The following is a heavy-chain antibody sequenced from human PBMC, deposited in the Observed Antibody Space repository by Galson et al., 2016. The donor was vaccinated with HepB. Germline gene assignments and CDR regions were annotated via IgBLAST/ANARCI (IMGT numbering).Heavy chain of an antibody. D-gene: IGHD3-3*01. CDR1: GFTFSSYW. J-gene: IGHJ3*01. CDR2: INNDGSNT. V-gene: IGHV3-74*03. Sequence: SLRLSCAASGFTFSSYWMNWVRQAPGKGLVWVSRINNDGSNTTYADSVKGRFTISRDNAKNTLYLQMNSLRAEDTALYRCARPHYTDIKNPFDLWGQGTMVTVSS. CDR3: ARPHYTDIKNPFDL.